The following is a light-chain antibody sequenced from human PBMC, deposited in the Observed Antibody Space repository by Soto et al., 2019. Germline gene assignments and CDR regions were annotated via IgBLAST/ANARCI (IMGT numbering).Light chain of an antibody. Sequence: IQVTQSPPSLSASFGDRVTITCRTSQGIRRALGWYQQKPGRVPKLMIYEASTLQSGVPSRFSGSGSGTEFTLTISGLLPEDFATYHCQQLNTLPFTFGQGPRLEI. CDR3: QQLNTLPFT. J-gene: IGKJ5*01. CDR2: EAS. CDR1: QGIRRA. V-gene: IGKV1-17*01.